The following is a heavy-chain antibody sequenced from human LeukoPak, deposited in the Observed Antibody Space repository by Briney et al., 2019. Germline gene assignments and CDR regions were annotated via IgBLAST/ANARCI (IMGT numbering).Heavy chain of an antibody. V-gene: IGHV1-69*04. D-gene: IGHD1-20*01. J-gene: IGHJ5*02. CDR1: GGTFSSYG. CDR2: ISPIFDIA. Sequence: GASVKDSCKASGGTFSSYGIIWVRQAPGQGLEWMGRISPIFDIANYAQKFQGRVTITADTSTSTAYMELSSLRSEDTAIYYCAREFRQSNWNDGHWFDPWGQGTLVTVSS. CDR3: AREFRQSNWNDGHWFDP.